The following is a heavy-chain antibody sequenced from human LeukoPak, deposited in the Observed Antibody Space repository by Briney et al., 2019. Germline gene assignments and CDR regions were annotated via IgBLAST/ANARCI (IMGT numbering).Heavy chain of an antibody. V-gene: IGHV1-2*02. CDR2: INPNSGGT. CDR3: AREAPKRGLSFASFDY. Sequence: ASVKVSCKASGYTFTGYYMHWVRQAPGQGLEWMGWINPNSGGTNYAQKFQGRVTMTRDTSISTAYMELSRLRSDDTAVYYCAREAPKRGLSFASFDYWGQGTLVTVPS. D-gene: IGHD3-16*02. J-gene: IGHJ4*02. CDR1: GYTFTGYY.